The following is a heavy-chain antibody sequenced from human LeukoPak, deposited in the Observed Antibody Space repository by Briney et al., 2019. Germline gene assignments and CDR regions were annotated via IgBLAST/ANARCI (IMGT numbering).Heavy chain of an antibody. CDR3: ARSAPNYYDSSGDT. V-gene: IGHV4-39*07. CDR2: IYYSGST. CDR1: GGSISSSSYY. Sequence: PSETLSLTCTVSGGSISSSSYYWGWIRQPPGKGLEWIGSIYYSGSTYYNPSLKSRVTISVDTSKNQFSLKLSSVTAADTAVYYCARSAPNYYDSSGDTWGQGTLVTVSS. J-gene: IGHJ4*02. D-gene: IGHD3-22*01.